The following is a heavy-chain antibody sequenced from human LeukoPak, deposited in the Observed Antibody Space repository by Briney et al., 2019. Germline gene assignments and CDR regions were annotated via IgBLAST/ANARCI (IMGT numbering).Heavy chain of an antibody. CDR2: INHSGST. V-gene: IGHV4-34*01. J-gene: IGHJ4*02. CDR3: ARQRMIAAAVSPYIDY. Sequence: SETLSLTCAVYGGSFSGYYWSWIRQPPGKGLEWIGEINHSGSTNYNPSLKSRVTISVDTSKNQFSLKLSSVTAADTAVYYCARQRMIAAAVSPYIDYWGQGTLVTVSS. D-gene: IGHD6-13*01. CDR1: GGSFSGYY.